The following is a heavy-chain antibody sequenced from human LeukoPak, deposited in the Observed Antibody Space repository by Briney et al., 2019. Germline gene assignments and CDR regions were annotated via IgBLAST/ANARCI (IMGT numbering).Heavy chain of an antibody. CDR3: ARGRRYCSSTSCPYPFDY. CDR2: INHSGST. J-gene: IGHJ4*02. D-gene: IGHD2-2*01. CDR1: GGSFSGYY. V-gene: IGHV4-34*01. Sequence: SETLSLTCAVYGGSFSGYYWSWIRQPPGKGLEWIGEINHSGSTNYNPSLKSRVTISVDTSKNQFSLKLSSVTAADTAVYYCARGRRYCSSTSCPYPFDYWGQGTLVTVSS.